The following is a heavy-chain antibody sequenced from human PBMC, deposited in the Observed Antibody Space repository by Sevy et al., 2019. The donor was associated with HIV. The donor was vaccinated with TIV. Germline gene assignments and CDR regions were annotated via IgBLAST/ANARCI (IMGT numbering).Heavy chain of an antibody. Sequence: GGSLRLSCAASGFTFSKYWMGWVRQAPGKGLEWVANIKQDAGQKYYVDSVKGRFTISRDNAKNLLYLQMNSLRAEDTAVYFCARDDGNYYFDYWGQGTLVTVSS. D-gene: IGHD1-7*01. V-gene: IGHV3-7*01. J-gene: IGHJ4*02. CDR1: GFTFSKYW. CDR2: IKQDAGQK. CDR3: ARDDGNYYFDY.